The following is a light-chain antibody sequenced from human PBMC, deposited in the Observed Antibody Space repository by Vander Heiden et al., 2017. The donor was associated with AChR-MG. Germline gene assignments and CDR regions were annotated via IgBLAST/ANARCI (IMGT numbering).Light chain of an antibody. CDR3: HQRYGTRRT. Sequence: DIQMTQSPSSLSASVGDRVTITCRTSQSISSYLNWYQQKPGKAPKLLIYAASSLQSAVPSTFSSSGSATAFTLTISSMLPADFTTSYCHQRYGTRRTFGEGTKVEIK. CDR1: QSISSY. CDR2: AAS. J-gene: IGKJ1*01. V-gene: IGKV1-39*01.